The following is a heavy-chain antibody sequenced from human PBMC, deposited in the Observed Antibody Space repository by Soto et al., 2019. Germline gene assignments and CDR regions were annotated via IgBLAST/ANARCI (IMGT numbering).Heavy chain of an antibody. CDR3: ARVQAVAGTAYYYYGMDV. D-gene: IGHD6-19*01. J-gene: IGHJ6*02. CDR2: ISYDGSNK. V-gene: IGHV3-30-3*01. Sequence: GGSLRLSCAASGFTFSSYAMHWVRQAPGKGLEWVAVISYDGSNKYYADSVKGRFTISRDNSKNTLYLQMNSLRAEDTAVYYCARVQAVAGTAYYYYGMDVWGQGTTVTVSS. CDR1: GFTFSSYA.